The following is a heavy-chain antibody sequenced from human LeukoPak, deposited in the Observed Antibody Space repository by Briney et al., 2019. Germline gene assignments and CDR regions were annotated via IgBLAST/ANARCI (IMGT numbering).Heavy chain of an antibody. J-gene: IGHJ4*02. CDR2: IYYSGST. Sequence: SETLSLTCTVSGGSISSYYWTWIRQPPGKGLEWIGYIYYSGSTNYNPSLKSRVTISVDTSKNQFSLKLSSVTAADTAVYYCARVMIAAAGPFDYWGQGTLVTVSS. CDR3: ARVMIAAAGPFDY. CDR1: GGSISSYY. V-gene: IGHV4-59*12. D-gene: IGHD6-13*01.